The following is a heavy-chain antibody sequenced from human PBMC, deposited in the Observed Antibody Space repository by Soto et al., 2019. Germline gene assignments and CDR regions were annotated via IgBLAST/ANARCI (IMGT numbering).Heavy chain of an antibody. V-gene: IGHV4-34*01. CDR3: ARGPDNWKIYGMEV. Sequence: SETLSLTCAVYGGSFSGYYWSLIRQPPGKGLEWIGEINHSGSTNYNPSLKSRVTISVDTPKNQFSLKLSSVTAADTAVYYCARGPDNWKIYGMEVWGKGTKVTVSS. J-gene: IGHJ6*04. CDR2: INHSGST. D-gene: IGHD1-20*01. CDR1: GGSFSGYY.